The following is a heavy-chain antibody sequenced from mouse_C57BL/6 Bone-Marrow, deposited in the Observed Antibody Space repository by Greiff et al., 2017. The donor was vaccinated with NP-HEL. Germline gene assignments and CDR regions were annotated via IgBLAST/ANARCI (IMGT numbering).Heavy chain of an antibody. J-gene: IGHJ3*01. Sequence: QVQLQQPGAELVKPGASVKLSCKASGYTFTSYWITWVKQRPGQGLEWIGDIYPGSGSTNYNEKFKSKATLTVDTSSSTAYMPLSSLTSEDSAVYYCARGTTVVAKEDPWFAYWGQGTLVTVSA. V-gene: IGHV1-55*01. CDR1: GYTFTSYW. CDR2: IYPGSGST. D-gene: IGHD1-1*01. CDR3: ARGTTVVAKEDPWFAY.